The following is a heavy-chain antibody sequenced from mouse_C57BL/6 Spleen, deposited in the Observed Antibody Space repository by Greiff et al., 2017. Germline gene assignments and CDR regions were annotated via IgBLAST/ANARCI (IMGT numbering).Heavy chain of an antibody. CDR3: ARQAYDYGFAY. D-gene: IGHD2-4*01. V-gene: IGHV1-18*01. J-gene: IGHJ3*01. Sequence: EVKLVESGPELVKPGASVKIPCKASGYTFTDYNMDWVKQSHGKSLEWIGDINPNNGGTIYNQKFKGKATLTVDKSSSTAYMELRSLTSEDTAVYYCARQAYDYGFAYWGQGTLVTVSA. CDR1: GYTFTDYN. CDR2: INPNNGGT.